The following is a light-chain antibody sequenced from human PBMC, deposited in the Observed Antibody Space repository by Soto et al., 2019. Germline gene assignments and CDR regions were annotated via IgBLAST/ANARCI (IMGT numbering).Light chain of an antibody. CDR1: QSVNSN. CDR3: HQYDDGPYT. Sequence: EIVLTQSPGTLSLSPGERATLSCRASQSVNSNYLAWYQQKPGQAPRLLIYGASARATGIPARFSGSGSGTEFTLTISSLQSEDFAVYYCHQYDDGPYTFGQGTKVDI. V-gene: IGKV3-15*01. CDR2: GAS. J-gene: IGKJ2*01.